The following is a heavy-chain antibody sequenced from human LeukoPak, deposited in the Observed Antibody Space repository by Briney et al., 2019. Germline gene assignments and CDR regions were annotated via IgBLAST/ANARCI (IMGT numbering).Heavy chain of an antibody. CDR3: VKDRYYGSGRYTFDY. CDR2: ITSNGGST. D-gene: IGHD3-10*01. Sequence: GGSLRLSCSASEFTFSSYAMHWVRQAPGKGLEYVSAITSNGGSTYHADSAKGRFTISRDNSKNTLYLQMSSLRAEDTAVYYCVKDRYYGSGRYTFDYWGQGTLVTVSS. J-gene: IGHJ4*02. CDR1: EFTFSSYA. V-gene: IGHV3-64D*06.